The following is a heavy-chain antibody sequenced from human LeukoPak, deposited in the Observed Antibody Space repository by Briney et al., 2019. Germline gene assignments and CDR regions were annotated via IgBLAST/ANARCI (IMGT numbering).Heavy chain of an antibody. CDR1: GYTFTGYY. J-gene: IGHJ5*02. CDR2: INPNSGGT. Sequence: ASVKVSCKASGYTFTGYYMHWVRQAPGQGLEWMGWINPNSGGTNYAQKFQGRVTMTRDTSISTAYMELSRLRSDDTAVYYCARDSGYSYGGWFDPWGQGTLVNVSS. CDR3: ARDSGYSYGGWFDP. V-gene: IGHV1-2*02. D-gene: IGHD5-18*01.